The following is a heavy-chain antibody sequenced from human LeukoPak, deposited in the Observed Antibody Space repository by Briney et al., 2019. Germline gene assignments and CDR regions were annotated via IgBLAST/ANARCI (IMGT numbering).Heavy chain of an antibody. J-gene: IGHJ4*02. CDR2: ISGSGGST. D-gene: IGHD3-9*01. Sequence: GGSLRLSCAASGFTFSSYAMSWVRQAPGKGLEWVSAISGSGGSTYYADSVKGRFTISRDNSKNTQYLQMNSLRAEDTAVYYCAKPAAPYDILTGYSHWGQGTLVTVSS. CDR1: GFTFSSYA. V-gene: IGHV3-23*01. CDR3: AKPAAPYDILTGYSH.